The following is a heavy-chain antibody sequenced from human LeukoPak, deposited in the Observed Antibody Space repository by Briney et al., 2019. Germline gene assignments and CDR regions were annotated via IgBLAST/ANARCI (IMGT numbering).Heavy chain of an antibody. CDR1: GGTFSSYA. D-gene: IGHD3-16*01. J-gene: IGHJ5*02. V-gene: IGHV1-69*05. Sequence: ASVKVSCKASGGTFSSYAISWVRQAPGQGLEWMGGIIPIFGTANYAQKFQGRVTITTDESTSTAYMELSSLRSEDTAVYYCAREHYGWRKNWFDPWGQGTLVTVS. CDR3: AREHYGWRKNWFDP. CDR2: IIPIFGTA.